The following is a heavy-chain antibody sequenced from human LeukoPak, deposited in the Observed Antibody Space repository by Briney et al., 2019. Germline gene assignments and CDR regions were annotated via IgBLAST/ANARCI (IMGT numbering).Heavy chain of an antibody. CDR3: ARNNTRTVGRGSSRRRANAFDI. V-gene: IGHV4-38-2*01. Sequence: SETLSLTCAVSGSSISSTYYWGWIRQPPGKGLEWIGSIYHSGSTYYNPSLRSRVTISVDTSKKQFSLKLSSVTAADTAVYYCARNNTRTVGRGSSRRRANAFDIWGQGTMVTVSS. CDR2: IYHSGST. J-gene: IGHJ3*02. D-gene: IGHD6-13*01. CDR1: GSSISSTYY.